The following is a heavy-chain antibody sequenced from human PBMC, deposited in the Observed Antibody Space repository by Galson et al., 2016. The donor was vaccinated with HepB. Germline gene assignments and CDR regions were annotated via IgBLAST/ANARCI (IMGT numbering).Heavy chain of an antibody. V-gene: IGHV3-23*01. J-gene: IGHJ4*02. CDR1: GFTFSSSS. CDR3: GKGGAYDH. Sequence: SLRLSCAASGFTFSSSSMNWVRQAPGTGLEWVSGISGNGEDTYYTDSVKGRFTISKDNSQNTLYLQMDSLRVEDTATYYCGKGGAYDHWGQGTAVTVSS. CDR2: ISGNGEDT.